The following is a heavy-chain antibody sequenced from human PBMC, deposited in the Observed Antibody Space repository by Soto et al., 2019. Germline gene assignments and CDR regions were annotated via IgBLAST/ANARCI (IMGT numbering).Heavy chain of an antibody. CDR2: HNGYNGQT. D-gene: IGHD1-1*01. CDR3: AGPHDRAGLGT. Sequence: VASVKVSCKASENTFSTYLVHWVRQVHGQGLEWMGWHNGYNGQTEYSQKFQGRVTITRDTSAKTAYLELRSLTSEDTAVYYCAGPHDRAGLGTWGQGTLVTVYS. CDR1: ENTFSTYL. J-gene: IGHJ5*02. V-gene: IGHV1-3*01.